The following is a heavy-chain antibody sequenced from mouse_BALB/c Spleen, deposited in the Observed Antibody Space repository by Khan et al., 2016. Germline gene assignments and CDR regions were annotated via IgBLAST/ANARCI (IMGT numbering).Heavy chain of an antibody. CDR1: GFSLTSYG. V-gene: IGHV2-5*01. CDR2: IWRGGST. D-gene: IGHD3-1*01. J-gene: IGHJ4*01. CDR3: ARTARATYYAMDY. Sequence: QVQLKQSGPGLVQPSQSLSITCTVSGFSLTSYGVHWVRQSPGKGLEWLGVIWRGGSTDYNAAFMSRLSITKDNSKSQVFFKMNSLQANDTAIYYCARTARATYYAMDYWGQGTSVTVSS.